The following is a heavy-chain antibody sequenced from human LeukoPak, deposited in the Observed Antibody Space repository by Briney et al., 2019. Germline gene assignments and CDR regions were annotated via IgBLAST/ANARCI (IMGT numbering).Heavy chain of an antibody. CDR1: GYSFTSYW. J-gene: IGHJ5*02. Sequence: GESLKISCKGSGYSFTSYWIGWVRQMPGKGLEWMGIIYPGDSDTRYSPSFQGQVTISADKSISTAYLQWSSLKASDTAMYYCARGELGYCSGGSCYRFDPWGQGILVTVSS. D-gene: IGHD2-15*01. V-gene: IGHV5-51*01. CDR3: ARGELGYCSGGSCYRFDP. CDR2: IYPGDSDT.